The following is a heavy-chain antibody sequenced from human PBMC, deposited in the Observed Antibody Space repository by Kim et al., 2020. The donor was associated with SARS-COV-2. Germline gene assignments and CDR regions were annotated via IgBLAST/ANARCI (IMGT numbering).Heavy chain of an antibody. CDR1: GGTFSSYA. Sequence: SVKVSCKASGGTFSSYAISWVRQAPGQGLEWMGGIIPIFGTANYAQKFQGRVTITADESTSTAYMELSSLRSEDTAVYYCASLTRRFNYYDSSGPDAFDIWGQGTMVTVSS. D-gene: IGHD3-22*01. J-gene: IGHJ3*02. CDR3: ASLTRRFNYYDSSGPDAFDI. CDR2: IIPIFGTA. V-gene: IGHV1-69*13.